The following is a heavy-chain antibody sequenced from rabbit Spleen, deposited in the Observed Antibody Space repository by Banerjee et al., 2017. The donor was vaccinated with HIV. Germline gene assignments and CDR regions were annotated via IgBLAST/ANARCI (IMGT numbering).Heavy chain of an antibody. CDR2: IDVGSSGYT. CDR3: ARDAGTSFSTYGMDL. J-gene: IGHJ6*01. V-gene: IGHV1S45*01. Sequence: QEQLEESGGDLVKPGASLTLTCTASEFSFSRSYWICWVRQAPGKGLEWIACIDVGSSGYTYYANWAKGRFIISKTSSTTVTLQMTSLTAADTATYFCARDAGTSFSTYGMDLWGPGTLVTVS. D-gene: IGHD8-1*01. CDR1: EFSFSRSYW.